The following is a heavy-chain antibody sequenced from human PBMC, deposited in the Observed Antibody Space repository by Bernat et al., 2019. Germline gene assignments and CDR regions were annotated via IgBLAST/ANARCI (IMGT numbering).Heavy chain of an antibody. CDR1: GFTFSSYW. CDR3: ARQGPWLPSGGDAFDI. Sequence: EVQLVESGGGLVQPGGSLRLSCAASGFTFSSYWMSWVRQAPGKGLEWVANIKQDGSGKYYVDSVKGRFTISRDNAKNSLYLQMNSLRAEDTAVYYCARQGPWLPSGGDAFDIWGQGTMVTVSS. CDR2: IKQDGSGK. J-gene: IGHJ3*02. V-gene: IGHV3-7*01. D-gene: IGHD2-15*01.